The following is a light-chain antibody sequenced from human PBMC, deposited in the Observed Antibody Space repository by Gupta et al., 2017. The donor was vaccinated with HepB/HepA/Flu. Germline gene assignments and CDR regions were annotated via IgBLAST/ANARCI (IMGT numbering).Light chain of an antibody. CDR1: QDISIY. CDR2: AAS. Sequence: DIQLTQSPSFLSASVGDRVTITCRASQDISIYLAWYQQKPGTAPKLLIYAASTLQSGVPLRFSGSGSGTEFTLTISSLQPEDFATYYCQQFNSYPLTFGRGTKVEIK. J-gene: IGKJ4*01. CDR3: QQFNSYPLT. V-gene: IGKV1-9*01.